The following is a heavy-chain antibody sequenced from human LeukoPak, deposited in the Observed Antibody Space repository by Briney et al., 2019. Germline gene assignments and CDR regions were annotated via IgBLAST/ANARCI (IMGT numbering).Heavy chain of an antibody. CDR1: GGSISSYY. CDR2: IYYSGST. J-gene: IGHJ4*02. Sequence: SETLSLTCTVSGGSISSYYWSWIRQPPGKGLEWIGYIYYSGSTYYNPSLKSRVTISVDTSKNQFSLKLSSVTAADTAVYYCARCPEYCSSTSCGILFDYWGQGTLVTVSS. D-gene: IGHD2-2*01. V-gene: IGHV4-59*06. CDR3: ARCPEYCSSTSCGILFDY.